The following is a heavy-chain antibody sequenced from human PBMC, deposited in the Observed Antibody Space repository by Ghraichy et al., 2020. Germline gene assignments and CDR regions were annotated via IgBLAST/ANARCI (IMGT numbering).Heavy chain of an antibody. J-gene: IGHJ6*02. CDR1: GFSLSTSGVG. CDR2: IYWDDDK. Sequence: SGPTLVKPTQTLTLTCTFSGFSLSTSGVGVGWIRQPPGKALEWLALIYWDDDKRYSPSLKSRLTITKDTSKNQVVLTMTNMDPVDTATYYCAHRPPYQPLLYYYYGMDVWGQGTTVTVSS. V-gene: IGHV2-5*02. D-gene: IGHD2-2*01. CDR3: AHRPPYQPLLYYYYGMDV.